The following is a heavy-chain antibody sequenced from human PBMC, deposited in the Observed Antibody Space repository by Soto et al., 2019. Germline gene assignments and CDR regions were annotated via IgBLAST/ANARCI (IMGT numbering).Heavy chain of an antibody. D-gene: IGHD6-13*01. CDR3: AKDINSRSSSWESYFDY. J-gene: IGHJ4*02. CDR2: ISWNSGSI. V-gene: IGHV3-9*01. CDR1: GFTFDDYA. Sequence: GGSLRLSCAASGFTFDDYAMHWVRQAPGKGLEWVSGISWNSGSIGYADSVKGRFTISRDNAKNSLYLQMNSLRAEDTALYYCAKDINSRSSSWESYFDYWGQGTLVTVSS.